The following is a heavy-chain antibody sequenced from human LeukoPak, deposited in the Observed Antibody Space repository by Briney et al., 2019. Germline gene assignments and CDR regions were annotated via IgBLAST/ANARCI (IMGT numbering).Heavy chain of an antibody. J-gene: IGHJ4*02. CDR3: VRAGYTYRTLYF. V-gene: IGHV3-7*01. CDR1: GFTFRDYW. Sequence: GGSLRLSCAASGFTFRDYWMTWVRQAPGKGLEWVADIKQDGGDKNYVDSVKGRFTISRDNAKNSLYLQMDSLRADDTAVYYCVRAGYTYRTLYFWGQGTLVTVSS. D-gene: IGHD5-18*01. CDR2: IKQDGGDK.